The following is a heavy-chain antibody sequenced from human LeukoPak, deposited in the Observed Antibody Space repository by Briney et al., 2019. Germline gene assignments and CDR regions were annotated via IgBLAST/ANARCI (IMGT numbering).Heavy chain of an antibody. CDR3: AREKYRGYYFDY. Sequence: PGGSLRLSCAASGFTFSSYSMNWVRQAPGKGLEWVSSISSSSSYIYYADSVKGRFTISRDNAKNSLYLQMNSLRAEDTAVYYCAREKYRGYYFDYWGQGTLVTVSS. CDR1: GFTFSSYS. CDR2: ISSSSSYI. J-gene: IGHJ4*02. D-gene: IGHD3-10*01. V-gene: IGHV3-21*01.